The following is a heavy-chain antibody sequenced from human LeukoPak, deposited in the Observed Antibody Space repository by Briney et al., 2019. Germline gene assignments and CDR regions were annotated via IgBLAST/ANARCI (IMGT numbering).Heavy chain of an antibody. Sequence: GGSLRLSCAASGFTFSKYWMTWVRQAPGKGLEWVANIRGDGSVNYLLDSVKGRFTISRDNVKNSLSLEMNNLRAEDTAVYYCARVKRRYYDSSGTYCFDYWGQGTLVTVSS. D-gene: IGHD3-22*01. CDR3: ARVKRRYYDSSGTYCFDY. V-gene: IGHV3-7*01. CDR1: GFTFSKYW. CDR2: IRGDGSVN. J-gene: IGHJ4*02.